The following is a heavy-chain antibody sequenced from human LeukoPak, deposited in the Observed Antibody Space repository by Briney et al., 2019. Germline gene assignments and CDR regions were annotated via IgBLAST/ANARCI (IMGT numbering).Heavy chain of an antibody. Sequence: GESLKISCKGSGYSFTTYWIGWVRQIPGQGLEWMGIIYPGDSHTMYSPSFRGQVTMSADKSISTAYLQWSSLKASDTAMYYCARLLGSSSSSWPSFDYWGQGTLVTVFS. J-gene: IGHJ4*02. CDR1: GYSFTTYW. CDR3: ARLLGSSSSSWPSFDY. CDR2: IYPGDSHT. V-gene: IGHV5-51*01. D-gene: IGHD6-13*01.